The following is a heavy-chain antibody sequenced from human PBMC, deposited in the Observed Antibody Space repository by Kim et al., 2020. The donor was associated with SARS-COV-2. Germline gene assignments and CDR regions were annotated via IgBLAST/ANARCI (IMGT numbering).Heavy chain of an antibody. V-gene: IGHV3-11*01. J-gene: IGHJ3*02. D-gene: IGHD4-17*01. CDR3: ARDRDNDYGDPEAFDI. Sequence: SVKGRFTISRDNAENSLYLQMNSLRAEDTAVYYCARDRDNDYGDPEAFDIWGQGTMVTVSS.